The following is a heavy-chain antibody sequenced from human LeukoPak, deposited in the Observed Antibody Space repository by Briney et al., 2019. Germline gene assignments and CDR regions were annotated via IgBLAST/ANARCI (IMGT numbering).Heavy chain of an antibody. J-gene: IGHJ4*02. D-gene: IGHD2-21*02. CDR1: GFTFSTYS. V-gene: IGHV3-23*01. CDR3: AKDRSAYCGGDCYSDY. Sequence: GGSLRLSCAASGFTFSTYSMNWVRQAPGKGLEWVSAISGSGGSTYYADSVKGRFTISRDNSKNTLYLQMNSLRAEDTAVYYCAKDRSAYCGGDCYSDYWGQGTLVAVSS. CDR2: ISGSGGST.